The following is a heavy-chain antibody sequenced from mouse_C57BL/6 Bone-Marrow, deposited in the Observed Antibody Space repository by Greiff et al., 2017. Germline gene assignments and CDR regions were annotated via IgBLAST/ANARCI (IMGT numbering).Heavy chain of an antibody. V-gene: IGHV2-6*01. D-gene: IGHD1-2*01. J-gene: IGHJ3*01. CDR2: IWGVGST. CDR3: ASTAGGVWFAY. CDR1: GFSLTSYG. Sequence: QVQLKESGPGLVAPSQSLSITCTVSGFSLTSYGVDWVRQSPGKGLEWLGVIWGVGSTNYNSALNSRLSISKDNSKSQVFLKMNSLQTDDTAMYXCASTAGGVWFAYWGQGTLVTVSA.